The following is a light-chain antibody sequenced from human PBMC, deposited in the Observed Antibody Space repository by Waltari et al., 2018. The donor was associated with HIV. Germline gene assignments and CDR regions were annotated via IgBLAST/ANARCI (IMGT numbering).Light chain of an antibody. CDR3: ATWDDSLSGRV. CDR1: SSNIGTNY. Sequence: QSVLTQPPSASGTPGQRVTISCSGSSSNIGTNYVYWYQQLPGTAPKLLIYRNKQRPSGVPDLFSGSKSGTSTSLAISGLRSEDEADYYCATWDDSLSGRVFGGGTKLTVL. J-gene: IGLJ3*02. CDR2: RNK. V-gene: IGLV1-47*01.